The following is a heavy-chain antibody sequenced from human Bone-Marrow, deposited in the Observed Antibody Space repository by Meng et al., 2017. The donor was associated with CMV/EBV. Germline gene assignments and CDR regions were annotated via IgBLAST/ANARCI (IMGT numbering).Heavy chain of an antibody. CDR2: IKEDGSEK. J-gene: IGHJ5*02. V-gene: IGHV3-7*01. CDR1: GGSISSSNYY. D-gene: IGHD3-16*01. Sequence: ETLSLTCTVSGGSISSSNYYWGWIRQPPGKGLEWVANIKEDGSEKYYVDSAKGRFTISRDNAKNSVYLQMNSLRAEDTAVYYCARGLIGVDPWGQGTLVTVSS. CDR3: ARGLIGVDP.